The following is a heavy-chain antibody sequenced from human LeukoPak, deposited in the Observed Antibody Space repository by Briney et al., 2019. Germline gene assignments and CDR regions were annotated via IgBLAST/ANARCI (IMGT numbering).Heavy chain of an antibody. CDR1: GYTFTSYD. D-gene: IGHD5-24*01. CDR2: MNPNSGNT. Sequence: ASVKVSCKASGYTFTSYDINWVQQATGQGLEWMGWMNPNSGNTGYAQKFQGRVTMTRNTSISTAYMELSSLRSEDTAVYYCARVVEMATILFDYWGQGTLVTVSS. CDR3: ARVVEMATILFDY. J-gene: IGHJ4*02. V-gene: IGHV1-8*01.